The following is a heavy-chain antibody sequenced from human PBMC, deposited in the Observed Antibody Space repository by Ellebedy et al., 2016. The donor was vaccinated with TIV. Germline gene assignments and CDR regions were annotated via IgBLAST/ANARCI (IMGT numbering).Heavy chain of an antibody. Sequence: MPSETLSLTCTVSGGSISSYYCSWIPQPPGKGLEWIGYIYYSGSTNYTPSLKTRVTVSVDTSKNQFSLKLSCVTAADTAVYYCARTKGYSGFPDYWGQGTLVTVSS. CDR2: IYYSGST. CDR3: ARTKGYSGFPDY. CDR1: GGSISSYY. J-gene: IGHJ4*02. V-gene: IGHV4-59*12. D-gene: IGHD5-12*01.